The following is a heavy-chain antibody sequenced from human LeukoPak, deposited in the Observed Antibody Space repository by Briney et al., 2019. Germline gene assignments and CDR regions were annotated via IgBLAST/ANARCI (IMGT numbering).Heavy chain of an antibody. Sequence: PGGSLRLSCAASGFSFSIYYMRWVRQAPGKGLVWVSRINSDGTATVYADSVRGRFTISRDNAKNTLYLQMNSLRAEDTAVYYCVLYGLGSPHWGQGTLVTVSS. J-gene: IGHJ4*02. CDR3: VLYGLGSPH. CDR1: GFSFSIYY. V-gene: IGHV3-74*01. CDR2: INSDGTAT. D-gene: IGHD3-10*01.